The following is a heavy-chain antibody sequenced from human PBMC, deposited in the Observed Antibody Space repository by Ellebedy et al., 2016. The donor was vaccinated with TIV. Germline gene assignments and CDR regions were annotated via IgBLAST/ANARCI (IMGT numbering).Heavy chain of an antibody. CDR2: ISSSSSTI. V-gene: IGHV3-48*01. CDR3: AKAPDWRFPFNP. CDR1: GFTFSSYG. Sequence: GGSLRLXCAASGFTFSSYGMHWVRQAPGKGLEWVSYISSSSSTIYYADSVKGRFTISRDNSKNTLYLQMNSLRAEDTAVYYCAKAPDWRFPFNPWGQGTLVTVSS. D-gene: IGHD3-3*01. J-gene: IGHJ5*02.